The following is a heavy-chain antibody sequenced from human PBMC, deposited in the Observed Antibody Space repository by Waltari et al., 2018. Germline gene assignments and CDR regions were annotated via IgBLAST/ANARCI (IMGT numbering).Heavy chain of an antibody. V-gene: IGHV4-30-4*08. J-gene: IGHJ4*02. CDR3: ARDRAYRSSSRPLDY. CDR2: SYYDGST. CDR1: GGSITSGDYH. D-gene: IGHD6-6*01. Sequence: QVQLQESGPGLVKPWQTLALTCTVSGGSITSGDYHWSWVRQPPGKGLEWIGYSYYDGSTDYNPSLKTRSAMSLDTSKKRFSLKLSYVTAADTAVYYCARDRAYRSSSRPLDYWGQGTLVTVSS.